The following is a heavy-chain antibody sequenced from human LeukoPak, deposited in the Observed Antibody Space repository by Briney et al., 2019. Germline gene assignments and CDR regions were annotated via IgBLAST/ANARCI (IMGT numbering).Heavy chain of an antibody. V-gene: IGHV5-51*01. Sequence: GESLKISCKGSGYSFTSYWIGWVRQMPGKGLEWMGIIYPGDSDTRYSPSFQGQVTISADKSISTAYLQWSSLKASDTAMYYCARHKVPYSSFESFDYWGQGTLVTVSS. D-gene: IGHD6-6*01. CDR2: IYPGDSDT. J-gene: IGHJ4*02. CDR1: GYSFTSYW. CDR3: ARHKVPYSSFESFDY.